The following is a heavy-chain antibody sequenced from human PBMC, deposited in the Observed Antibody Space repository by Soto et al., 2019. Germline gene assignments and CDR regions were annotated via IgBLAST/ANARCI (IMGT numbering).Heavy chain of an antibody. CDR2: ISAYNGNT. Sequence: QVQLVQSGAEVKKPGASVKVSCKASGYTFTSYGISWVRQAPGQGLEWMGWISAYNGNTNYAQKLQGRVTMTTDTSTSTAYMELRSLRSDDTAVYYCARDFAVLRLGELSSFDYWGQGTLVTVSS. D-gene: IGHD3-16*02. CDR1: GYTFTSYG. J-gene: IGHJ4*02. V-gene: IGHV1-18*01. CDR3: ARDFAVLRLGELSSFDY.